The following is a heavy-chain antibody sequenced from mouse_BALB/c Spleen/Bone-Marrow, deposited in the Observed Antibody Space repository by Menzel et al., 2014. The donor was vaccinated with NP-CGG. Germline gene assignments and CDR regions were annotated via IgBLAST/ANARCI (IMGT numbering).Heavy chain of an antibody. CDR3: ARKGGTGEERDD. CDR2: IIPSSGYT. J-gene: IGHJ4*01. V-gene: IGHV1-4*02. Sequence: VQLQQSAAELARPGASVKMSCKASGYTFTSYTMHWLKQRPGQGLEWVGSIIPSSGYTEYNQKFKDKTTLTADKSSSTAYMQLSSLTAEDSAVYVCARKGGTGEERDDGGQGTSVTGSS. CDR1: GYTFTSYT.